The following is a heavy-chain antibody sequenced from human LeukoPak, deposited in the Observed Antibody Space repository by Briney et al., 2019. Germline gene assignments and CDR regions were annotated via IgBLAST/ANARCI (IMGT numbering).Heavy chain of an antibody. J-gene: IGHJ4*02. CDR3: ARDQVGATKDY. D-gene: IGHD1-26*01. V-gene: IGHV4-39*07. CDR1: GGPISSSSYY. CDR2: IYYSGST. Sequence: SETLSLTCTVSGGPISSSSYYWGWIRQPPGKGLEWIGSIYYSGSTYYNPSLKSRVTISVDTSKNQFSLKLSSVTAADTAVYYCARDQVGATKDYWGQGTLVTVSS.